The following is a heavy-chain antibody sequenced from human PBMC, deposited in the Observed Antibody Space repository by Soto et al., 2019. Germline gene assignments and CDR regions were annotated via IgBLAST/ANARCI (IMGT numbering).Heavy chain of an antibody. J-gene: IGHJ4*02. Sequence: EILSLTCAVYGRSFSGYYWRWMRQPPGKGLEWIGEINHSGSTNYNPSLKSRVTISVDTSKNQFSLKLSSVTAADTAVYYCARADYYDSSGYRPVDYWGQGTLVTVSS. D-gene: IGHD3-22*01. CDR1: GRSFSGYY. CDR2: INHSGST. V-gene: IGHV4-34*01. CDR3: ARADYYDSSGYRPVDY.